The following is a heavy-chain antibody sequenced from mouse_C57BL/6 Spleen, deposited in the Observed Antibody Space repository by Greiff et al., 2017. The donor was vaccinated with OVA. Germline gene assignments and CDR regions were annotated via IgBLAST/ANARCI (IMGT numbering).Heavy chain of an antibody. J-gene: IGHJ1*03. CDR2: ISDGGSYT. D-gene: IGHD1-1*01. Sequence: EVHLVESGGGLVKPGGSLKLSCAASGFTFSSYAMSWVRQTPEKRLEWVATISDGGSYTYYPDNVKGRFTISRDNAKNNLYLQMSHLKSEDTAMYYCARDYGSSYGYFDVWGTGTTVTVSS. V-gene: IGHV5-4*01. CDR1: GFTFSSYA. CDR3: ARDYGSSYGYFDV.